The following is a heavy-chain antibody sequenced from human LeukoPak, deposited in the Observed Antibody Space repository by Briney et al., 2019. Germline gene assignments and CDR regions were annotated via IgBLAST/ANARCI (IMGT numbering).Heavy chain of an antibody. V-gene: IGHV4-38-2*01. D-gene: IGHD5/OR15-5a*01. J-gene: IGHJ5*01. CDR2: IYNSVST. Sequence: SETLSPTCVVSDYSITSGDYWAWIRQPPGKGLEWIGSIYNSVSTSRNPSLKSLLTISVDPSKNQFSLNLRSVTAADTAVYYCARNMSTEGWFDSWGRGTLVTVSS. CDR1: DYSITSGDY. CDR3: ARNMSTEGWFDS.